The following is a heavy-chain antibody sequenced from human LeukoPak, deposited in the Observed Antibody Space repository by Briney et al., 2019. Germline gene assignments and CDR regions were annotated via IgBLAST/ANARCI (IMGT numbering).Heavy chain of an antibody. V-gene: IGHV3-23*01. CDR3: AKANRDYDFWSGYPCFEY. J-gene: IGHJ4*02. Sequence: PGGSLRLSCTASGFTYKSYAMSWVRQAPGKGLEWVSAISGSGVTTYYADSVMGRFTISRDSSKNTLYVQMNRLRAEDTAVYYCAKANRDYDFWSGYPCFEYWGQGTLVTVSS. CDR1: GFTYKSYA. CDR2: ISGSGVTT. D-gene: IGHD3-3*01.